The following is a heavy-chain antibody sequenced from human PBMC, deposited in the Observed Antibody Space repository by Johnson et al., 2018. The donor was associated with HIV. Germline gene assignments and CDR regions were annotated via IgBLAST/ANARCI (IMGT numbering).Heavy chain of an antibody. CDR1: GFTFDDYG. J-gene: IGHJ3*02. Sequence: VQLVESGGGVVRPGGSLRLSCAASGFTFDDYGMSWVRQAPGKGLEWVSGINWNGGSKGYADPVEGRFTISRDNAKDTLFLQLNSLTAEDTAVYYGARAGIVLDIWGQGPMVTVSS. CDR3: ARAGIVLDI. V-gene: IGHV3-20*04. CDR2: INWNGGSK. D-gene: IGHD2-15*01.